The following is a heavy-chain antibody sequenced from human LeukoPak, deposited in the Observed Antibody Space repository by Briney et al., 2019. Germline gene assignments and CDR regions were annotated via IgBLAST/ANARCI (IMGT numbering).Heavy chain of an antibody. CDR3: AKGIVIVSATGVDY. V-gene: IGHV3-30*02. CDR1: GFTFSTSG. J-gene: IGHJ4*02. Sequence: GGSLRLSCAASGFTFSTSGMHWVRQAPGKGLEWVAFIRYDGSNKYYGDSVKGRFTISRDNSKNTLYLQMNSLRAEDTAVYYCAKGIVIVSATGVDYWGQGTLVTISS. D-gene: IGHD2/OR15-2a*01. CDR2: IRYDGSNK.